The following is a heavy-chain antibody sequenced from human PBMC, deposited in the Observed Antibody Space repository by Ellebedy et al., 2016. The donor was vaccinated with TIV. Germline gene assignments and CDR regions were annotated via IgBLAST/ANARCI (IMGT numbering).Heavy chain of an antibody. V-gene: IGHV4-39*07. D-gene: IGHD3-10*01. CDR3: ARDAWFGEYYMDV. CDR1: GVSINNTSFF. Sequence: SETLSLTCTVSGVSINNTSFFWAWVRQPPGKGLEWIGSVYYSGSSYSIPSLKSRVPMSVDTSKNQFSLKLTSVTAADTAVYYCARDAWFGEYYMDVWGKGTTVTVSS. CDR2: VYYSGSS. J-gene: IGHJ6*03.